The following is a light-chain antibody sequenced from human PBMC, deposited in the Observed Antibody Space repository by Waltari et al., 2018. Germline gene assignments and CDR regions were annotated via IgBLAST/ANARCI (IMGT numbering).Light chain of an antibody. CDR3: QAWDSSAFV. J-gene: IGLJ1*01. CDR2: RDD. Sequence: SYEVTQPPSVSVSPRQRATITCSGEKLGSKYVSWYQQKSGQSHVLVIYRDDKRPSGIPERFSGSNSGNTATLTISGTQPMDEADYYCQAWDSSAFVFGAGTKVTVL. CDR1: KLGSKY. V-gene: IGLV3-1*01.